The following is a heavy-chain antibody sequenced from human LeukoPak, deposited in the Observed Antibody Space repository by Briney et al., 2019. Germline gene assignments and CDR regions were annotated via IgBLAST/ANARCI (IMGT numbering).Heavy chain of an antibody. V-gene: IGHV1-18*01. J-gene: IGHJ4*02. D-gene: IGHD3-10*01. CDR1: GYTFTSYG. Sequence: ASVKVSCKASGYTFTSYGISWVRQAPGQGLEWMGWISAYNGNTNYAQKLQGRVTITADKSTSTAYMELSSLRSEDTAVYYCASLQPYYYGSGSYYNTYYFDYWGQGTLVTVSS. CDR2: ISAYNGNT. CDR3: ASLQPYYYGSGSYYNTYYFDY.